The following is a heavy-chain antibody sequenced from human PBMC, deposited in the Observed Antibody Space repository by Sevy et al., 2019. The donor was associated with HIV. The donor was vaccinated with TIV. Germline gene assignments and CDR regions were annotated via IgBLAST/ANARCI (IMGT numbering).Heavy chain of an antibody. V-gene: IGHV3-11*01. Sequence: GGSLRLSCAASGFIFSDYYMSWIRQAPGKGLEWVSYISGSGNTIYYTDSVKGRFTISRDNDKDSLYLQMNSLRAEDTAVYYCARDGGSWALRYWGQGSLVTVSS. J-gene: IGHJ4*02. D-gene: IGHD1-26*01. CDR2: ISGSGNTI. CDR1: GFIFSDYY. CDR3: ARDGGSWALRY.